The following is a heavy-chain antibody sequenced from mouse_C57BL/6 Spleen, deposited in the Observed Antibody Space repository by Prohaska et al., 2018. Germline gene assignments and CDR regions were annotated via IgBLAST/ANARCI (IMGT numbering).Heavy chain of an antibody. V-gene: IGHV1-26*01. J-gene: IGHJ2*01. CDR2: INPNNGGT. CDR3: ARRGFYGSSYGYFDY. D-gene: IGHD1-1*01. Sequence: EVQLQQSGPELVKPGASVKISCKASGYTFTDYYMNWVKQSHGKSLEWIGDINPNNGGTSYNQKFKGKATLTVDKSSSTDYMELRSLTSEDSAVYYCARRGFYGSSYGYFDYWGQGTTLTVAS. CDR1: GYTFTDYY.